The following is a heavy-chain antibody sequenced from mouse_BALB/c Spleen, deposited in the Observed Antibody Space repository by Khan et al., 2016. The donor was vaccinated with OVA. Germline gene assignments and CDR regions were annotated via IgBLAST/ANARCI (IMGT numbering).Heavy chain of an antibody. CDR1: GYTFTNYG. Sequence: QIQLVQSGPELKKPGETVKISCKASGYTFTNYGMNWVKQSPGKALKWMGWINTYTGEPTYADDFKGRFAFSLETSASTAYLQINNLKNEDTATYCCAKPPYFYYTLDHWGQGTSVTVSS. CDR2: INTYTGEP. D-gene: IGHD2-10*01. J-gene: IGHJ4*01. V-gene: IGHV9-3-1*01. CDR3: AKPPYFYYTLDH.